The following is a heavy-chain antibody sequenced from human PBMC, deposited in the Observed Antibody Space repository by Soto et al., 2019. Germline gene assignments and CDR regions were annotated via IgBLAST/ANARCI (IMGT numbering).Heavy chain of an antibody. J-gene: IGHJ3*01. CDR1: GFFISSGNY. CDR2: IFHGGNT. V-gene: IGHV4-38-2*01. Sequence: SETLSLTCAVSGFFISSGNYWGWIRKPPGKGLEWIGSIFHGGNTYYNPALKSRVTISVDMSKNQFSLKLNSVTAADTAVYYCARARWYDAFDVWGQGTVVTVSS. CDR3: ARARWYDAFDV. D-gene: IGHD2-15*01.